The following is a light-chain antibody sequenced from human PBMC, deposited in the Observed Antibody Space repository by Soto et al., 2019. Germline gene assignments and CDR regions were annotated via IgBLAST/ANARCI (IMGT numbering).Light chain of an antibody. V-gene: IGKV3-15*01. Sequence: EIVMTQSPATLSVSPGARATLSCRASQSVSSNLAWYQQKPGQAPRLLIYGASTRATGIPARFSGSGSGTELTLTISSLQSEDFAVYYCQQYNNWPPINFGQGTRLEIK. CDR2: GAS. CDR3: QQYNNWPPIN. J-gene: IGKJ5*01. CDR1: QSVSSN.